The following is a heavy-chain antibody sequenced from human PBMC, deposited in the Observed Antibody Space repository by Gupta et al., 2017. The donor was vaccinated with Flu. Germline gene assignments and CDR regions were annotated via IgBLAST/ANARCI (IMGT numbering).Heavy chain of an antibody. Sequence: EVQLVESGGGLVQPGGSLRLSCAASGFTFSSYSMNWFHQAPGKGLEWVSYISSSSSTIYYADSVKGRFTISRDNAKNSLYLQMNSLRDEDTAVYYCASGGIVVVPAATDYYGMDVWGQGTTVTVSS. CDR1: GFTFSSYS. V-gene: IGHV3-48*02. CDR3: ASGGIVVVPAATDYYGMDV. CDR2: ISSSSSTI. D-gene: IGHD2-2*01. J-gene: IGHJ6*02.